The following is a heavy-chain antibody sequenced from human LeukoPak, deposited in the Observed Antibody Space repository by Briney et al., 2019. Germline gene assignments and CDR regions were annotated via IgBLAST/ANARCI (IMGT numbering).Heavy chain of an antibody. CDR3: ARVLSGTYLDY. D-gene: IGHD1-26*01. V-gene: IGHV3-48*03. J-gene: IGHJ4*02. CDR1: GFTFSSYE. CDR2: ISSTGSTT. Sequence: GGSLILSCAASGFTFSSYEMNWVRQAPGKGQEWVSYISSTGSTTYYADSVKGRFTISRDNAKNSLYLQMNSLRAEDTAVYYCARVLSGTYLDYWGQGTLVTVSS.